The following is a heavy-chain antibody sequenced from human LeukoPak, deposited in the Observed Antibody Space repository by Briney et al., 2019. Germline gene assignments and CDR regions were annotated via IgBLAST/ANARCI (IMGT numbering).Heavy chain of an antibody. D-gene: IGHD3-3*01. J-gene: IGHJ4*01. V-gene: IGHV3-23*01. Sequence: GGSLRLSCAASGFTFSSYAMSWVRQAPGRGLEWVSAISGSGGSTYYADSVKGRFTISRDNSKNTLYLQMSRLGAEDTARYYSAKDRSVRATKNSGHGTLGTVSP. CDR1: GFTFSSYA. CDR3: AKDRSVRATKN. CDR2: ISGSGGST.